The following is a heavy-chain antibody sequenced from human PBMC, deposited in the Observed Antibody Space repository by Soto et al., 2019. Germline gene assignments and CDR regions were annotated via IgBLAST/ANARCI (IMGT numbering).Heavy chain of an antibody. D-gene: IGHD3-22*01. CDR3: AADSYYYDSSGSDAFDI. CDR1: GFTFTSSA. J-gene: IGHJ3*02. V-gene: IGHV1-58*01. CDR2: IVVGSGNT. Sequence: SVKVSCKASGFTFTSSAVQWVRQARGQRLEWIGWIVVGSGNTNYAQKFQERVTITRDMSTSTAYMELSSLRSEDTAVYYCAADSYYYDSSGSDAFDIWGQGTIVTLSS.